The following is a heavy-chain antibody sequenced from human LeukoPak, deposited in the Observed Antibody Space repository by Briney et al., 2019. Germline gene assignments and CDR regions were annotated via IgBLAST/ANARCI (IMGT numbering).Heavy chain of an antibody. Sequence: GGSLRLSCAASGFTFSSYAMHWVRQAPGKGLEWVAVILYDGSNKYYADSVKGRFTISRDNSKNTLYLQMNSLRAEDTAVYYCARDAGSGYYFYFDYWGQGTLVTVSS. V-gene: IGHV3-30-3*01. CDR1: GFTFSSYA. CDR3: ARDAGSGYYFYFDY. D-gene: IGHD3-3*01. CDR2: ILYDGSNK. J-gene: IGHJ4*02.